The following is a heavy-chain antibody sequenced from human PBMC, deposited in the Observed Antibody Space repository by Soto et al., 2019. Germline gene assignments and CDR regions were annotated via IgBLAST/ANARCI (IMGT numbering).Heavy chain of an antibody. V-gene: IGHV1-3*01. Sequence: VKVFCKASGYTFTSYAMHWVPQSPGQRLEWMGWINAGNGNTKYSQKFQGRVTITRDTSASTAYMELSSLRSEDTAVYYCARSRARYSSGWHPGYWGQGSLLTASS. CDR2: INAGNGNT. CDR3: ARSRARYSSGWHPGY. D-gene: IGHD6-19*01. J-gene: IGHJ4*02. CDR1: GYTFTSYA.